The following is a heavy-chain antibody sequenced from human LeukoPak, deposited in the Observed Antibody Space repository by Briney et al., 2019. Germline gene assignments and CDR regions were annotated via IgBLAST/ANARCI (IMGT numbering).Heavy chain of an antibody. CDR1: GFTFSDSW. Sequence: PGGSLRLSCAASGFTFSDSWMSWDRQAPGKGLEWVANMNQDGSEKDYVDSVKGRFTISRDNARNSLYLQMSSLRAEDTAVYYCATYTHWVAGDVWGQGTTVTVSS. D-gene: IGHD3-16*01. J-gene: IGHJ6*02. CDR3: ATYTHWVAGDV. V-gene: IGHV3-7*01. CDR2: MNQDGSEK.